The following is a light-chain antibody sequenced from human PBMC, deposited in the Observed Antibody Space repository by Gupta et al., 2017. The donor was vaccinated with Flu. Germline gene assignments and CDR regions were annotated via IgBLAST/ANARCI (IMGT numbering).Light chain of an antibody. CDR1: SSNIGSYA. V-gene: IGLV1-44*01. Sequence: QSELTQPPSASRTPGQRVPISCSGGSSNIGSYAVNWYQQLPGAAPNLLIHTNNQRPAGGPDRFSASKSGTSAALAISRLQSEEDATYFCEAWDDSLHGGYGFGTGTKVTVV. J-gene: IGLJ1*01. CDR2: TNN. CDR3: EAWDDSLHGGYG.